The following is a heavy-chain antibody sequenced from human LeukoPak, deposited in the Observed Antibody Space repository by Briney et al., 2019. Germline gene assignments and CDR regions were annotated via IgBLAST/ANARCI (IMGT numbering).Heavy chain of an antibody. J-gene: IGHJ4*02. CDR2: INHSGST. CDR1: GGSFSGYY. D-gene: IGHD4-11*01. Sequence: SETLSLTCAVYGGSFSGYYWSWIRQPPGKGLEWIGEINHSGSTNYNPSLKSRVTIPLDTSKNHFSLNLSSVTAADTAVYYCARGQGTVTTHWGQGTLVTVSS. CDR3: ARGQGTVTTH. V-gene: IGHV4-34*01.